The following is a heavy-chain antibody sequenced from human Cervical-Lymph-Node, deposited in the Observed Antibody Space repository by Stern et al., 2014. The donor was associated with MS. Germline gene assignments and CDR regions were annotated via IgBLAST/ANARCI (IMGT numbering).Heavy chain of an antibody. CDR1: GGSISSYY. CDR3: AGSGTYYPDY. Sequence: VQLVESGPGLVKPSETLSLTCSVSGGSISSYYWNWIRQPPGKGLEWIANVHYSGTTKYNPSLKSRVTILLDTSMTKISLKLTSVTAADTAVYYCAGSGTYYPDYWGQGILVTVSS. D-gene: IGHD3-3*01. J-gene: IGHJ4*02. V-gene: IGHV4-59*08. CDR2: VHYSGTT.